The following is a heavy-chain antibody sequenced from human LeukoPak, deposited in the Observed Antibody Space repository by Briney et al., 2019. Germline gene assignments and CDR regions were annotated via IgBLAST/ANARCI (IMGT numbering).Heavy chain of an antibody. CDR2: VHPNGGNT. Sequence: GSVSVSCKPSGYPFTTWEINWVRQAAGQGREWMGWVHPNGGNTAYAQTFQGRVTITRDSSISTAYMELSGLRFDDTAVYFCARGPRNDPWGQGTLVTVSS. CDR1: GYPFTTWE. J-gene: IGHJ5*02. D-gene: IGHD1-14*01. CDR3: ARGPRNDP. V-gene: IGHV1-8*03.